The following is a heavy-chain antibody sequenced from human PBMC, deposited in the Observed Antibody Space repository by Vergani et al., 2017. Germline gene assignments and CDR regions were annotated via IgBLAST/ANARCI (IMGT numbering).Heavy chain of an antibody. CDR2: ISSNGGST. CDR3: ARSYDSSGYYPNYGMDV. Sequence: EVQLVESGEGLVQPGGSLRLSCAASGFTFSSYAMHWVRQAPGKGLEYVSAISSNGGSTYYADSVKGRFTISRDNSENTLYLQMGSLRAEDMAVYYCARSYDSSGYYPNYGMDVWGQGTTVTVSS. J-gene: IGHJ6*02. V-gene: IGHV3-64*02. CDR1: GFTFSSYA. D-gene: IGHD3-22*01.